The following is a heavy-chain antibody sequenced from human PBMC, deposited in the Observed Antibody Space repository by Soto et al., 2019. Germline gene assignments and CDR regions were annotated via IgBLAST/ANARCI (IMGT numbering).Heavy chain of an antibody. D-gene: IGHD2-15*01. V-gene: IGHV3-23*01. CDR2: ISDSGGST. Sequence: EVQLLESGGGLVQPGGSLRISCAASGFTFSSYAMSWVRQAPGKGLEWVSGISDSGGSTYYADSVKARFTISRDNSKNPLSLQMNSLSAEDTAVYYCANGCGGTCYSRIHYWSQGTLVTVSS. CDR3: ANGCGGTCYSRIHY. CDR1: GFTFSSYA. J-gene: IGHJ4*02.